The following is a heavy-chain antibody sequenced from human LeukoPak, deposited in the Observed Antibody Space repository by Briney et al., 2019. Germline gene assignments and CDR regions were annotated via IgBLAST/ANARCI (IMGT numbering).Heavy chain of an antibody. CDR2: INPNSGGT. Sequence: ASVKVSCKASGYTFTGYYMHWVRQAPGQGLEWMGWINPNSGGTNYAQKFQGRVTMTRDTSISTAYLQWSSLKASDTAMYYCARSYGGRDFDYWGQGTLVTVSS. J-gene: IGHJ4*02. CDR3: ARSYGGRDFDY. V-gene: IGHV1-2*02. D-gene: IGHD4-23*01. CDR1: GYTFTGYY.